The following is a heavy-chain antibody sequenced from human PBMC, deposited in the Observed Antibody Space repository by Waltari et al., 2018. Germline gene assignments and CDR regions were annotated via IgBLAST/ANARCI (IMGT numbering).Heavy chain of an antibody. J-gene: IGHJ4*02. D-gene: IGHD7-27*01. Sequence: QVQLQQWGAGLLKPSETLSLTCAVYGGSFSGYYWSWIRQPPGKGLEWIGEINQSGSTNYNPSLKSRVTISVDTSKNQFSLKLSSVTAADTAVYYCARGMATGAIDYWGQGTLVTVSS. CDR3: ARGMATGAIDY. CDR2: INQSGST. CDR1: GGSFSGYY. V-gene: IGHV4-34*01.